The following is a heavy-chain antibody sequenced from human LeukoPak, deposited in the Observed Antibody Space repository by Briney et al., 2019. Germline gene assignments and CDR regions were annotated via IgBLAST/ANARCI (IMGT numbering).Heavy chain of an antibody. CDR2: MNPNSGNT. D-gene: IGHD1-26*01. V-gene: IGHV1-8*01. CDR1: GYTFTSYD. CDR3: ARGSRIGSWFDP. Sequence: AASVKVSCKASGYTFTSYDINWVRQATGQGLEWMGWMNPNSGNTGYAQKFQGRVTMTRNTSISTAYMGLSSLRSEDTAVYYCARGSRIGSWFDPWGQGTLVTVSS. J-gene: IGHJ5*02.